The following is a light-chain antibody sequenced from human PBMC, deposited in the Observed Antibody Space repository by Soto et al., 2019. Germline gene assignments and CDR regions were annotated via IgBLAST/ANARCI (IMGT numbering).Light chain of an antibody. CDR3: QQYNNWPRT. CDR1: QSVSSY. Sequence: EIVLTQSPATLSLSPGERATLSCRASQSVSSYLAWYQQKPGQAPRLLIYDASNRATGIPARFSGSGSGTEFTLTISSLQSEDFAVYYCQQYNNWPRTCGQGTKV. V-gene: IGKV3-11*01. CDR2: DAS. J-gene: IGKJ1*01.